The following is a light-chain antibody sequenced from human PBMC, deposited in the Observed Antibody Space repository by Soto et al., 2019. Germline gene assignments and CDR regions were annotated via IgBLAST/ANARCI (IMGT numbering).Light chain of an antibody. CDR3: SSYTSRSTVI. CDR2: NVS. V-gene: IGLV2-14*03. Sequence: QSVLTQPASVSGSPGQSITISCTATTSDVGDYNYVSCYQHYPGKAPKPIIYNVSNRPSGVSNRSSGSKSGETASLTISGLQAEDEADYYCSSYTSRSTVIFGGGTKLTVL. CDR1: TSDVGDYNY. J-gene: IGLJ2*01.